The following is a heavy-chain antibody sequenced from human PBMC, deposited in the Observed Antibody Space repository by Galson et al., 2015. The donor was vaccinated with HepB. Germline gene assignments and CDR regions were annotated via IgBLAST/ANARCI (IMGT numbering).Heavy chain of an antibody. J-gene: IGHJ5*02. D-gene: IGHD6-13*01. Sequence: SVKVSCKASGYTFTGNAMNWVRQAPGQGLEWMGWINTNTGNPTYAQGFTGRFVFSLDTSVSTAYLQISSLKAEDTAVDYCVRDVISVGGSSWTIRGPWFDPWGQGTLVTVSS. CDR3: VRDVISVGGSSWTIRGPWFDP. V-gene: IGHV7-4-1*02. CDR1: GYTFTGNA. CDR2: INTNTGNP.